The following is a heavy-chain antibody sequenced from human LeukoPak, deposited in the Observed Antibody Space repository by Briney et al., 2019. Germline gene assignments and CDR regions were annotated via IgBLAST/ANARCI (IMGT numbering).Heavy chain of an antibody. V-gene: IGHV4-34*01. CDR1: GGSFSGYY. Sequence: PSETLSLTCAVYGGSFSGYYWSWIRQPPGKGLEWIGEINHSGSTNYNPSLKSRVTISVGTSKNQFSLKLSSVTAADTAVYYCARGGLRRQWLTKGIDYWGQGTLVTVSS. D-gene: IGHD6-19*01. CDR2: INHSGST. J-gene: IGHJ4*02. CDR3: ARGGLRRQWLTKGIDY.